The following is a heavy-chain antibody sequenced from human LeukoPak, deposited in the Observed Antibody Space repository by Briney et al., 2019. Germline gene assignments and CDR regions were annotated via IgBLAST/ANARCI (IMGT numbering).Heavy chain of an antibody. CDR2: INTDGSST. J-gene: IGHJ4*02. CDR1: GFTFSSYW. V-gene: IGHV3-74*01. D-gene: IGHD1-26*01. CDR3: ASSYSGSYHFRY. Sequence: PGGSLRLSCAASGFTFSSYWMHWVRQAPGKGLVRVSRINTDGSSTSYADSVKGRFTISRDNAKNTLYLQMNSLRAEDTAVYYCASSYSGSYHFRYWGQGTLVTVSS.